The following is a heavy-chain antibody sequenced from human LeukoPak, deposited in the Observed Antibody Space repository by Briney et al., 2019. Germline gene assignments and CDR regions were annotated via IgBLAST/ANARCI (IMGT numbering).Heavy chain of an antibody. Sequence: GGSLRLSCAASGFSLTSNYMSWVRQAPGKGLEWVSAMYPAGSTHHADSLKGRFTISRDNSKNTLNLQMNSLRVEDTAVYYCAAAYCGGDCYSDNHYYFMDLWGKGTTVTVSS. J-gene: IGHJ6*04. CDR3: AAAYCGGDCYSDNHYYFMDL. D-gene: IGHD2-21*02. V-gene: IGHV3-53*01. CDR2: MYPAGST. CDR1: GFSLTSNY.